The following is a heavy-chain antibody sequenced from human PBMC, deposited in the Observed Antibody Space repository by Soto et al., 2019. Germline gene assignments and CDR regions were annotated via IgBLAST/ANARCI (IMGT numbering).Heavy chain of an antibody. CDR2: ISGSGGST. CDR1: GFTFDDYT. CDR3: AKETVKNYDY. V-gene: IGHV3-23*01. D-gene: IGHD4-17*01. J-gene: IGHJ4*02. Sequence: PGGSLRLSCAASGFTFDDYTMHWVRQAPGKGLEWVSAISGSGGSTYYADSVKGRFTISRDNSKNTLYLQMNSLRAEDTAVYYCAKETVKNYDYWGQGTLVTVSS.